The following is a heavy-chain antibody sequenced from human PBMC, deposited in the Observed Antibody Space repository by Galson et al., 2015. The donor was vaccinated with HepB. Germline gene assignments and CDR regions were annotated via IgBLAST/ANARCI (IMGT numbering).Heavy chain of an antibody. V-gene: IGHV3-21*01. CDR3: AREHCSSTSCSYYFDY. CDR1: GFTFSSYS. J-gene: IGHJ4*02. CDR2: ISSSSSYI. D-gene: IGHD2-2*01. Sequence: SLRLSCAASGFTFSSYSMNWVRQAPGKGLEWVSSISSSSSYIYYADSVKGRFTISRDNAKNSLYLQMNSLRAEDTAVCYCAREHCSSTSCSYYFDYWGQGTLVTVSS.